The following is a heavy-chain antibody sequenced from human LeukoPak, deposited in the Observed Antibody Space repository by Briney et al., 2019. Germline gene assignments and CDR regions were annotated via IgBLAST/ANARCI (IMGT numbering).Heavy chain of an antibody. CDR3: ARDGGPPLVRGVISAFDI. J-gene: IGHJ3*02. CDR1: GGSISSYY. D-gene: IGHD3-10*01. V-gene: IGHV4-4*07. Sequence: PSETLSLTCTVSGGSISSYYWSWIRQPAGKGLEWIGRIYTSGSTNYTPSLKSRVTMSVDTSKNQFSLKLSSVTAADTAVYYCARDGGPPLVRGVISAFDIWGQGTMVTVSS. CDR2: IYTSGST.